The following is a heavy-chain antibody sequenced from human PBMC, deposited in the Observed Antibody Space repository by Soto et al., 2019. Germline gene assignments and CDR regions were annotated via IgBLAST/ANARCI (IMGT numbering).Heavy chain of an antibody. D-gene: IGHD3-3*01. CDR3: ARGQKRLYDFWRPHNWFGP. V-gene: IGHV4-34*01. CDR2: INHSGGT. CDR1: GGSFSGYY. J-gene: IGHJ5*02. Sequence: SETLSLTCAVYGGSFSGYYWSWIRQPPGKGLEWIGEINHSGGTNYNPSLKSRVTISVDTSKNQFSLKLSSVTAADTAVYYCARGQKRLYDFWRPHNWFGPWGQGTLVTVSS.